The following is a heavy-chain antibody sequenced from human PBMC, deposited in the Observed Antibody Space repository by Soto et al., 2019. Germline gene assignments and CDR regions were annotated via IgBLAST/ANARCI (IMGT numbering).Heavy chain of an antibody. J-gene: IGHJ5*02. V-gene: IGHV3-7*03. CDR1: GFTFSSYW. CDR2: IKQDGSEK. D-gene: IGHD2-15*01. CDR3: AREPSVMVAATGDWFDP. Sequence: PGGSLRLSCAASGFTFSSYWMSWVRQAPGKGLEWVANIKQDGSEKYYVDSVKGRFTISRDNAKNSLYLQMNSLRAEDTAVYYFAREPSVMVAATGDWFDPWGQGTLVTVSS.